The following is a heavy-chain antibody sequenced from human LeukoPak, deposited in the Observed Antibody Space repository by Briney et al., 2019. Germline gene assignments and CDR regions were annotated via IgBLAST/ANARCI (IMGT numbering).Heavy chain of an antibody. D-gene: IGHD1-1*01. J-gene: IGHJ4*02. CDR2: ISSSSSNI. V-gene: IGHV3-21*01. Sequence: GRSLRLSCAASGFIFSSYAMHWVRQAPGKGLEWVSSISSSSSNIYYADSVKGRFTISRDNAKNSLYLQMNSLRVEDTAVYYCARCTTGRTFGSLREIKRSREIDYWGQGTLVTVSS. CDR1: GFIFSSYA. CDR3: ARCTTGRTFGSLREIKRSREIDY.